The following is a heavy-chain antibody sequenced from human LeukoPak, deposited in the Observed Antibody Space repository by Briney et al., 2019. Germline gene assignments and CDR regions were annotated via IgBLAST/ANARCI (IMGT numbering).Heavy chain of an antibody. CDR1: GYTFTGYY. V-gene: IGHV1-2*02. J-gene: IGHJ5*02. D-gene: IGHD4-11*01. CDR2: INPNSGGT. CDR3: AEGTVPYRENWFDP. Sequence: ASVKVSCKASGYTFTGYYMHWVRQAPGQGLEWMGWINPNSGGTNYAQKVQGRGTMNRDTAISTAYMELSRLRYDDTAVYYCAEGTVPYRENWFDPWGQGTLVTVSS.